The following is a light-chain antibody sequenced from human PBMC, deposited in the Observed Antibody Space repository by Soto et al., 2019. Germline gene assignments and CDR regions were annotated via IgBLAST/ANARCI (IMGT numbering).Light chain of an antibody. V-gene: IGKV3-15*01. J-gene: IGKJ5*01. CDR1: QSVDNN. Sequence: EIVMTQSPVTLSASSGESATLSCRASQSVDNNVAWYQQKPGQAPRLLIVGSFARATGIPARFSGSGSGSEFTLTISSLQSEDFAVYYCQQHNNWPLTFGQGTRLAIK. CDR3: QQHNNWPLT. CDR2: GSF.